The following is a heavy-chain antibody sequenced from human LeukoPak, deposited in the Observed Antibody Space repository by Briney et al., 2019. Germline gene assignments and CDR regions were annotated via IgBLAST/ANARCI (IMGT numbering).Heavy chain of an antibody. CDR2: IYYTGST. V-gene: IGHV4-59*08. D-gene: IGHD3-9*01. Sequence: SETLSLTCTVSGASMSDYYWSWIRQPPGKGREWVGYIYYTGSTNYNPSLKRRVTMSVDTSKNQISLRLSSVTAADSAVYYCVRRVRYFGQNDYWGQGTLVTVSS. CDR1: GASMSDYY. J-gene: IGHJ4*02. CDR3: VRRVRYFGQNDY.